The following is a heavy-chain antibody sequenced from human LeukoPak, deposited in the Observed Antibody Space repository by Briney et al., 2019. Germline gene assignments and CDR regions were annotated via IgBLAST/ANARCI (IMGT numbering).Heavy chain of an antibody. CDR1: GYKFTNYW. D-gene: IGHD3-3*01. J-gene: IGHJ3*02. CDR2: IYPGDSDT. Sequence: GESLKISCKGAGYKFTNYWIGWVRQMPGKGLEWMGIIYPGDSDTKYCPPFQGLVTLSADKSINTAYLQWSSLKAADTAIYYCAKQVFEGGPRDAFDIWGQGTMVTVSS. V-gene: IGHV5-51*01. CDR3: AKQVFEGGPRDAFDI.